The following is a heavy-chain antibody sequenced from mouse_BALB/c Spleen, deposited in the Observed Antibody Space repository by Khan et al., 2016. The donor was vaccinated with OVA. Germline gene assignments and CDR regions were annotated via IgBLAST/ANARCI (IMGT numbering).Heavy chain of an antibody. V-gene: IGHV14-1*02. CDR2: IDPENDNI. CDR1: GFNIKDYY. CDR3: ARSGCKAWFPD. D-gene: IGHD3-1*01. Sequence: VQLQQPGAELVRPGALVKLSCKASGFNIKDYYMHWVKQRPEQGLEWIGWIDPENDNIIYDPKFQGKASITADTSSNTAYLQLSSLTSEDTAVYCCARSGCKAWFPDWGQGTMVTVSA. J-gene: IGHJ3*01.